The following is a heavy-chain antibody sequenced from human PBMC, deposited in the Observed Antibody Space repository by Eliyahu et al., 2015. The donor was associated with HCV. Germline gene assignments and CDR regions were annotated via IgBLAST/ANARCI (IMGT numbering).Heavy chain of an antibody. V-gene: IGHV3-48*01. J-gene: IGHJ5*02. Sequence: EVQLVESGGGLVQPGGSLRLSCAASGFTFSSYSMNWVRQAPGKGLGWVSYISSSSSTIYYADSVKGRFTISRDNAKNSLYLQMNSLRAEDTAVYYCARGVLYYDSSGYTTWGQGTLVTVSS. CDR3: ARGVLYYDSSGYTT. D-gene: IGHD3-22*01. CDR2: ISSSSSTI. CDR1: GFTFSSYS.